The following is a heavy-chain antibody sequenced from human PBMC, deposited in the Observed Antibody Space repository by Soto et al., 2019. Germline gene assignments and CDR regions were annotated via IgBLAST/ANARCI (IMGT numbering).Heavy chain of an antibody. J-gene: IGHJ5*02. CDR2: IFHTGTT. V-gene: IGHV4-38-2*02. CDR1: GGSISSGYH. D-gene: IGHD3-22*01. CDR3: ARVGPWVPYYYDSSPYTFENWFDP. Sequence: SETLSLTCTVSGGSISSGYHWAWIRQPPGMRLEWVASIFHTGTTYYNPSLTSRVTISVDTSKNQFSLKLTSVTATDSAVYYCARVGPWVPYYYDSSPYTFENWFDPWGQGALVTVSS.